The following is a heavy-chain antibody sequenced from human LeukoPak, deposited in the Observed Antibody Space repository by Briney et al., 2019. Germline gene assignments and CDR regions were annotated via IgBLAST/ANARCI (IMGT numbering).Heavy chain of an antibody. V-gene: IGHV3-48*03. CDR3: ARDDPDSSGLMVPFDY. D-gene: IGHD3-22*01. Sequence: GGSLRLSCAASGFTFSSYEMNWVRQAPGKGLEWVSYISSGGSTIYYADSVKGRFTISRDNAKNSLYLQMNSLRAEDTAVYYCARDDPDSSGLMVPFDYWGQGTLVTVSS. CDR1: GFTFSSYE. J-gene: IGHJ4*02. CDR2: ISSGGSTI.